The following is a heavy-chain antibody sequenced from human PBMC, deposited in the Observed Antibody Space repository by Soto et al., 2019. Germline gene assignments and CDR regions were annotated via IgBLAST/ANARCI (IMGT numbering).Heavy chain of an antibody. J-gene: IGHJ4*02. CDR1: GDTFTTYD. V-gene: IGHV1-8*01. Sequence: GASVKVSCKASGDTFTTYDINWVRQATGHGLEWMGWINPNSGNIGYAQRFQGRVTVTRDTAIRTAYMEVSSLRSDDTAVYYCARGRASGSYYLLDYWGQGTLVTVSS. D-gene: IGHD3-10*01. CDR2: INPNSGNI. CDR3: ARGRASGSYYLLDY.